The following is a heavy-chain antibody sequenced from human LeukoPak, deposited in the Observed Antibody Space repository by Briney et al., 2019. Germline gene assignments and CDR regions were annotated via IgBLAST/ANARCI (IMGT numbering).Heavy chain of an antibody. CDR2: IRSKDYGGTT. Sequence: GGSLRLSCTASGFTFGDYATSWFRQAPGKGLEWVGFIRSKDYGGTTEYAASVKGRFTISRDDSKSIAYLQMNSLKTEDTAVYYCARGVVPAADFDYWGQGTLVTVSS. CDR1: GFTFGDYA. J-gene: IGHJ4*02. CDR3: ARGVVPAADFDY. D-gene: IGHD2-2*01. V-gene: IGHV3-49*03.